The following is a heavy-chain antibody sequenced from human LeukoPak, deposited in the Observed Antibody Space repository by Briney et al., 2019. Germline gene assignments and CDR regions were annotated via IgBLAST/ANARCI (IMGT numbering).Heavy chain of an antibody. D-gene: IGHD3-22*01. J-gene: IGHJ4*02. V-gene: IGHV4-31*03. CDR2: IYYSGTT. Sequence: SQTLSLTCTVSGGSISSGGYYWNWVRQHPGEGLGWLGYIYYSGTTYYNPSLKSRVTISVDTSKNQFSLKLSPVTAADTAVYYCARDYYDSSGPSGYFDYWGQGTLVTVSS. CDR3: ARDYYDSSGPSGYFDY. CDR1: GGSISSGGYY.